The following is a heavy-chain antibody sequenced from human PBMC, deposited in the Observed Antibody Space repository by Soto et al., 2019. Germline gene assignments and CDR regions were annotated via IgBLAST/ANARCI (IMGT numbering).Heavy chain of an antibody. CDR2: ISSSSSYI. CDR1: GFTFSSYS. CDR3: ARESSSGWYIDD. D-gene: IGHD6-19*01. Sequence: GGSLRLSCAASGFTFSSYSMNWVRQAPGKGLEWVSSISSSSSYIYYADSVKGRFTISRDNAKNSLYLQMNSLRAEDTAVYYCARESSSGWYIDDWGQRTLVTVSS. J-gene: IGHJ4*02. V-gene: IGHV3-21*01.